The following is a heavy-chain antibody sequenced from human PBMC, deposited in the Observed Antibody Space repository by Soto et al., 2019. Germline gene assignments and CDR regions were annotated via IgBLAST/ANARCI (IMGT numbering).Heavy chain of an antibody. D-gene: IGHD3-10*01. J-gene: IGHJ6*02. CDR3: ASHLPLGDYYGSGSYYSYPSHYYYGMDV. CDR2: IDPSDSYT. V-gene: IGHV5-10-1*01. CDR1: GYSFTSYW. Sequence: PGESLKISCKGSGYSFTSYWISWVRQMPGKGLEWMGRIDPSDSYTNYSPSFQGHVTISADKSISTAYLQWSSLKASDTAMYYCASHLPLGDYYGSGSYYSYPSHYYYGMDVWGQGTTVTVSS.